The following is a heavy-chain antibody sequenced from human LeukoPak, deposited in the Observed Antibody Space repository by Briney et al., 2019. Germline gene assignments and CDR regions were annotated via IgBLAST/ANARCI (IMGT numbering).Heavy chain of an antibody. CDR2: LNPNRGGT. V-gene: IGHV1-2*02. CDR3: ARDTEMATINDY. CDR1: GYTFTDYY. D-gene: IGHD5-24*01. Sequence: EASVKVSCKASGYTFTDYYMHSVRQAPGQGLEWMGWLNPNRGGTNDAQKFQGRVTMTRVTSISTAYMELSRLGSDDTAVYYCARDTEMATINDYWGQGTLVTVSS. J-gene: IGHJ4*02.